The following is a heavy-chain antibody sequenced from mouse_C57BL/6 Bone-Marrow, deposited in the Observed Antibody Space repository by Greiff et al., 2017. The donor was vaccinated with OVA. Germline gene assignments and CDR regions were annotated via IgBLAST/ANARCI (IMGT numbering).Heavy chain of an antibody. J-gene: IGHJ1*03. CDR1: GYSITSDY. Sequence: EVKLEESGPGLAKPSQTLSLTCSVTGYSITSDYWNWFRKFPGNKLESMGYISYSGSTYYNPSLKSRISIIRDTSKNQYYRQLNSVTTEDTATYYCARYKAYYSNYGRVWYFDVWGTGTTVTVSS. D-gene: IGHD2-5*01. CDR2: ISYSGST. CDR3: ARYKAYYSNYGRVWYFDV. V-gene: IGHV3-8*01.